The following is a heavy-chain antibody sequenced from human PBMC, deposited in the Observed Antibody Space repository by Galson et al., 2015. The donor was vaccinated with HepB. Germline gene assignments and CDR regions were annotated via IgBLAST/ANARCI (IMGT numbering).Heavy chain of an antibody. CDR3: ERVNRVFSFPTSYYYRDV. CDR1: GYTFSSYG. V-gene: IGHV1-18*01. J-gene: IGHJ6*03. D-gene: IGHD2/OR15-2a*01. CDR2: ISTYNGNT. Sequence: SVKVSCKASGYTFSSYGISWVRQAPGQGLQWMGWISTYNGNTNYPQKLQRRVTMTTDTSTSTAYMELRGLKSGDTAVYYCERVNRVFSFPTSYYYRDVGGKGTTVTVSS.